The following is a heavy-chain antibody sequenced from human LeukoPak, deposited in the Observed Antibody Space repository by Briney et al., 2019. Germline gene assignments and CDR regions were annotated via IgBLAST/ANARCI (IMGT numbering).Heavy chain of an antibody. V-gene: IGHV1-24*01. Sequence: ASVKVSCKVSGYTLTELSMHWVRQAPGKGLEWMGGFDPEDGETIYAQKFQGRVTMTEDTSTDTAYMALSSLRSEDTAVYYCATGRSYCSSTSCYNYYYMDVWGKGTTVTVSS. D-gene: IGHD2-2*02. CDR1: GYTLTELS. J-gene: IGHJ6*03. CDR2: FDPEDGET. CDR3: ATGRSYCSSTSCYNYYYMDV.